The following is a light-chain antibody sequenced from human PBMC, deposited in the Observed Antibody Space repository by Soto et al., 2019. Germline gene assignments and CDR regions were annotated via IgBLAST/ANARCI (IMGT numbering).Light chain of an antibody. J-gene: IGLJ1*01. CDR1: SSNIGSNY. Sequence: QSVLTQPPSVSAAPGQRVTFSCSGSSSNIGSNYVSWYQQLPGTAPKLLIYDNNKRPSGIPDRFSGSKSDTSATLDITGLQTGDEADYYCGTWDSSLSVYVFGTGTKVNV. V-gene: IGLV1-51*01. CDR2: DNN. CDR3: GTWDSSLSVYV.